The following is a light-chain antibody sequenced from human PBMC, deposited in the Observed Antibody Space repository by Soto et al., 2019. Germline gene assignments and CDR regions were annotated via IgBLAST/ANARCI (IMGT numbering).Light chain of an antibody. CDR1: QSISSW. V-gene: IGKV1-5*01. Sequence: DIQMTQSPSTLSASVGDRLTITCRASQSISSWLAWYQQKPGKAPKLLIYAASSLQSGVPSRFRGSGSGTEFTLTISSLQPDDFETYYCQQYGGFSRTFGQGTKVDIK. J-gene: IGKJ1*01. CDR3: QQYGGFSRT. CDR2: AAS.